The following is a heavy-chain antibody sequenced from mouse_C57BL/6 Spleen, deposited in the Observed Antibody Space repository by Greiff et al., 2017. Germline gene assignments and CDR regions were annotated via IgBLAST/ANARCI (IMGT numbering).Heavy chain of an antibody. V-gene: IGHV5-12*01. D-gene: IGHD1-1*01. Sequence: EVQGVESGGGLVQPGGSLKLSCAASGFTFSDYYMYWVRQTPEKRLEWVAYISNGGGSTYYPDTVKGRFTISRDNAKNTLYLQMSRLKSEDTAMYYCARLYYGSGGYFDYWGQGTTLTVSS. CDR2: ISNGGGST. J-gene: IGHJ2*01. CDR3: ARLYYGSGGYFDY. CDR1: GFTFSDYY.